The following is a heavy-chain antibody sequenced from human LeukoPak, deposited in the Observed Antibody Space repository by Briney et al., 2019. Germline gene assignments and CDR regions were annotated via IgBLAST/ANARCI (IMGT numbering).Heavy chain of an antibody. CDR3: ARRASHQPLLYPFDY. D-gene: IGHD2-2*02. CDR2: MNPNSGNT. J-gene: IGHJ4*02. CDR1: GYTFTSYD. V-gene: IGHV1-8*01. Sequence: ASVTVSCKASGYTFTSYDINWVRQATGQGLEWMGWMNPNSGNTGYAQKFQGRVTMTRNTSISTAYMELSSLRSEDTAVYYCARRASHQPLLYPFDYWGQGTLVTVSS.